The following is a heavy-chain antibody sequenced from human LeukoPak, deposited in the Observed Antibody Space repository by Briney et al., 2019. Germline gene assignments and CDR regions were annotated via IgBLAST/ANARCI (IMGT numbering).Heavy chain of an antibody. D-gene: IGHD1-26*01. CDR3: ARAAYLGGFDP. CDR1: GFTFSTSW. Sequence: PGGSLRLSCAASGFTFSTSWMHWVRHAPGKGLVWVSRINSDGSSTRHADSVKGRFTISRDNAKNTLFLQVNSLRAEDTAVYYCARAAYLGGFDPWGQGTLVTVSS. V-gene: IGHV3-74*01. J-gene: IGHJ5*02. CDR2: INSDGSST.